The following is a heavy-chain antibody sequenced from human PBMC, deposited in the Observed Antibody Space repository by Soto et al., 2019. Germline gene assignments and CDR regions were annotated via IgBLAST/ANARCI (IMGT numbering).Heavy chain of an antibody. V-gene: IGHV3-21*01. CDR1: GFTFNTYS. Sequence: PGGSLRLSCAASGFTFNTYSMTWVRQAPGKGLEWVSSISTGSLYIHYADSVKGRFTISRDNAKNSVYLQMKSLRAEDTAVYYCARETNSAYYESSAHYCVPDYWGQGTLVTVSS. CDR3: ARETNSAYYESSAHYCVPDY. J-gene: IGHJ4*02. CDR2: ISTGSLYI. D-gene: IGHD3-22*01.